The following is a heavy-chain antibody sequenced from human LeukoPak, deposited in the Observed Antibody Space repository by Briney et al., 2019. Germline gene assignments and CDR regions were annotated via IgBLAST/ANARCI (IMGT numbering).Heavy chain of an antibody. CDR3: ASRSGRLYSGYAI. V-gene: IGHV1-2*02. D-gene: IGHD5-12*01. Sequence: ASVKVSCKASGYTFTGYYMHWVRQAPGQGLEWMGWINPNSGGTNYAQKFQGRVTMTEDTSTDTAYMELSSLRSEDTAVYYCASRSGRLYSGYAIWGQGTLVTVSS. J-gene: IGHJ4*02. CDR1: GYTFTGYY. CDR2: INPNSGGT.